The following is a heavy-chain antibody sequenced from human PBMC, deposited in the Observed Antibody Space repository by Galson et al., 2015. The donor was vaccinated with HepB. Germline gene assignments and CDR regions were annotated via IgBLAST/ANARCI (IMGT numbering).Heavy chain of an antibody. J-gene: IGHJ5*02. Sequence: SLRLSCAASGFTFSSYSMNWVRQAPGKGLEWVSSISSSSSYIYYADSVKGRFTISRDNAKNSLYLQMNSLRAEDTAVYYCARDSGGVAAAGSCFDPWGQGTLVTVSS. CDR3: ARDSGGVAAAGSCFDP. CDR2: ISSSSSYI. D-gene: IGHD6-13*01. V-gene: IGHV3-21*01. CDR1: GFTFSSYS.